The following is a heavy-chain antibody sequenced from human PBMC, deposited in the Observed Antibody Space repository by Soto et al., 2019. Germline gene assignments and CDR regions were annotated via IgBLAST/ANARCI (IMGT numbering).Heavy chain of an antibody. Sequence: PGGSLRLSCAASGFTFISYSMNWVRQAPGKGLEWVSSISSSSSYIYYADSVKGRFTISRDNAKNSLYLQMNSLRAEDTAVYYCARSQYPGGPYFDYWGQGTLVTVSS. CDR1: GFTFISYS. V-gene: IGHV3-21*01. CDR3: ARSQYPGGPYFDY. J-gene: IGHJ4*02. CDR2: ISSSSSYI.